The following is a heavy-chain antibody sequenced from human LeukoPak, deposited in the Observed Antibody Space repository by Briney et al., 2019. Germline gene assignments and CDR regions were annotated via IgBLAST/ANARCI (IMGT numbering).Heavy chain of an antibody. CDR2: ISSGSNYI. D-gene: IGHD5-24*01. J-gene: IGHJ4*02. V-gene: IGHV3-21*01. CDR1: GFTFSSYT. CDR3: AREHGMSTMSY. Sequence: PRGSLRLSCAASGFTFSSYTMNWVRQAPGKGLEWVSSISSGSNYIYYADSVKGRFTISRDNAKNSLYLQMNSLRAEDTAVYYCAREHGMSTMSYWGQGTLVTVSS.